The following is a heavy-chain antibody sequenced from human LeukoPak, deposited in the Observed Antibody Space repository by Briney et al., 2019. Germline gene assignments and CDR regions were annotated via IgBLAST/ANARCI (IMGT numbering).Heavy chain of an antibody. V-gene: IGHV4-59*12. J-gene: IGHJ5*02. D-gene: IGHD2-2*03. CDR1: GGSISSYY. Sequence: SETLSLTCTVSGGSISSYYWSWIRQPPGKGLEWIGYIYYSGSTNYNPSLKSRVTISVDTSKNQFSLKLSSVTAADTAVYYCARDGYCSSTSCYAGGWFDPWGQGTLVTVSS. CDR3: ARDGYCSSTSCYAGGWFDP. CDR2: IYYSGST.